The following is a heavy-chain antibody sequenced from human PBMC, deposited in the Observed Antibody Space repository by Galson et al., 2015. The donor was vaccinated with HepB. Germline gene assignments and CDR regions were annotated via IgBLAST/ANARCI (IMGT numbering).Heavy chain of an antibody. J-gene: IGHJ6*02. CDR2: IKSKTDGGTT. D-gene: IGHD3-10*01. Sequence: SLRLSCAASGFTFSNAWMSWVRQAPGKGLERVGRIKSKTDGGTTDYAAPVKGRFTISRDDSKNTLYLQMNSLKTEDTAVYYCTTGQLRGSGSYYAPRRYYYYYYGMDVWGQGTTVTVSS. CDR1: GFTFSNAW. V-gene: IGHV3-15*01. CDR3: TTGQLRGSGSYYAPRRYYYYYYGMDV.